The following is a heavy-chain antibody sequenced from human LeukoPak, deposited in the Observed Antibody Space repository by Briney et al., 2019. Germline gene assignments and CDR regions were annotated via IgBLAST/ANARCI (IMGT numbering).Heavy chain of an antibody. D-gene: IGHD3-9*01. CDR1: GFTFSSYE. CDR2: ISSGGNVE. CDR3: ARDTLNGPFVISLDY. J-gene: IGHJ4*02. Sequence: PEGSLRLSCAASGFTFSSYEMNWVRQAPGKGLEWVAHISSGGNVEYYLDSVRGRFTMSRDNAKSLLFLQMNSLRAEDTAVYYCARDTLNGPFVISLDYWGQGALVTVSS. V-gene: IGHV3-48*03.